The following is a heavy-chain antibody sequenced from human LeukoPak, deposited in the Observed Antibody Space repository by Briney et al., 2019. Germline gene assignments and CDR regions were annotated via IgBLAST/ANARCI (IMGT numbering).Heavy chain of an antibody. Sequence: SETLSLTCAVYGGSLSGYYWSWIRQPPGKGLEWIGEINHSGSTNYNPSLKSRVTISVDTSKNQFSLKLSSVTAADTAVYYCARVPYYYDSSGYPYYYYGMDVWGQGTTVTVSS. D-gene: IGHD3-22*01. CDR1: GGSLSGYY. CDR2: INHSGST. V-gene: IGHV4-34*01. J-gene: IGHJ6*02. CDR3: ARVPYYYDSSGYPYYYYGMDV.